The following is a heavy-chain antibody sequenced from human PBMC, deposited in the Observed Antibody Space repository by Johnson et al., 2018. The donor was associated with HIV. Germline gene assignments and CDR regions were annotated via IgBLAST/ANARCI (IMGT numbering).Heavy chain of an antibody. J-gene: IGHJ3*01. CDR3: ARSMRGAFDV. CDR1: GFTFSSYA. CDR2: ISYDGSKK. Sequence: QVQLVESGGGVVQPGGSLRLSCAASGFTFSSYAMHWVRQAPGKGLEWVAVISYDGSKKYYADSVEGRFTISRDNFKNTLYLQMNSLRAEDTAVYYCARSMRGAFDVWGQGTMVTVYS. V-gene: IGHV3-30*04. D-gene: IGHD3-10*01.